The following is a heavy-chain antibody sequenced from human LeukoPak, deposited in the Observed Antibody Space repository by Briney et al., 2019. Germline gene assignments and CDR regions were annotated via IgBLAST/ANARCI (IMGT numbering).Heavy chain of an antibody. J-gene: IGHJ4*02. V-gene: IGHV3-23*01. D-gene: IGHD3-10*02. CDR3: ASILLCFVYDY. CDR1: GFTFSSYG. CDR2: ISGSGGST. Sequence: GGSLRLSCAASGFTFSSYGMSWVRQAPGKGLEWVSGISGSGGSTYYADSVKGRFTISRDNSKNTLYLQMNSLRAEDTAVYYCASILLCFVYDYWGQGTLVTVSS.